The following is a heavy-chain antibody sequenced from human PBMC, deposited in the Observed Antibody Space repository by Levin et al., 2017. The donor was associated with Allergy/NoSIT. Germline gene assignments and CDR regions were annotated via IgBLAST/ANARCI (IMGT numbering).Heavy chain of an antibody. CDR2: IYYSGST. CDR3: ATLQRYYYDSSGYLTRGYYGMDV. V-gene: IGHV4-39*01. CDR1: GGSISSSSYY. Sequence: SETLSLTCTVSGGSISSSSYYWGWIRQPPGKGLEWIGSIYYSGSTYYNPSLKSRVTISVDTSKNQFSLKLSSVTAADTAVYYCATLQRYYYDSSGYLTRGYYGMDVWGQGTTVTVSS. J-gene: IGHJ6*02. D-gene: IGHD3-22*01.